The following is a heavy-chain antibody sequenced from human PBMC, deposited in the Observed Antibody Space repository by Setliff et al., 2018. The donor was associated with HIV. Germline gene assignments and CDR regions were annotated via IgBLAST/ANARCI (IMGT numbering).Heavy chain of an antibody. CDR3: ARIDPGKFWSLDC. Sequence: SETLSLTCSVSGGSITGYYWSWIRQPAGKDMEWIGRSGDTIYNPSLESRVTISVDTSRNQSSLRLSSVTAADTAVYYCARIDPGKFWSLDCWGRGTLVTVSS. V-gene: IGHV4-4*07. CDR1: GGSITGYY. D-gene: IGHD1-1*01. CDR2: SGDT. J-gene: IGHJ4*02.